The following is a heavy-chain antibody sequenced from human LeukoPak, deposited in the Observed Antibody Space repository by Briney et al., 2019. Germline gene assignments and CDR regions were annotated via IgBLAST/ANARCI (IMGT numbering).Heavy chain of an antibody. D-gene: IGHD3-10*01. V-gene: IGHV4-59*01. Sequence: SETLSLTCTVSGGSISSYYWSWVRQPPGKGLEWIGYIYYSGSTNYNPSLKSRVPISVDTSKNQFSLKLSSVTAADTAVYYCARGPGNYYGSGSSSSLLFDPWGQGTLVTVSS. J-gene: IGHJ5*02. CDR3: ARGPGNYYGSGSSSSLLFDP. CDR2: IYYSGST. CDR1: GGSISSYY.